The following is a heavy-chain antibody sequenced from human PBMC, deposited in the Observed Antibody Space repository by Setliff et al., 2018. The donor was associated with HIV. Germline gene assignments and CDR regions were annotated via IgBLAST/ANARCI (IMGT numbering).Heavy chain of an antibody. D-gene: IGHD3-10*01. CDR2: ISPYSRIT. Sequence: ASVKVSCKASGYSFTSYGIGWVRQAPGQGLEWIGWISPYSRITNYAPKFRDRVTMTTETSTNTAYLEVRNLSSDDTAVYYCARGRNYNSGMDVWGQGTTVTVS. J-gene: IGHJ6*02. V-gene: IGHV1-18*01. CDR1: GYSFTSYG. CDR3: ARGRNYNSGMDV.